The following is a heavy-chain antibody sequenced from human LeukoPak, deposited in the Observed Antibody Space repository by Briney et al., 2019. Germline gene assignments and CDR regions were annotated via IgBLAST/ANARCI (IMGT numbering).Heavy chain of an antibody. D-gene: IGHD3-3*01. CDR3: ARGPDFWSGYVS. CDR2: IHWSGDST. CDR1: GFIFADYG. Sequence: TGGSLRLSCAASGFIFADYGMSWVRQAPGKGLEWISGIHWSGDSTGYVDSVKGRFTISRDNTKNFLYLQMNSVRAEDTAFYYCARGPDFWSGYVSWGQGTLVTVSS. J-gene: IGHJ5*02. V-gene: IGHV3-20*04.